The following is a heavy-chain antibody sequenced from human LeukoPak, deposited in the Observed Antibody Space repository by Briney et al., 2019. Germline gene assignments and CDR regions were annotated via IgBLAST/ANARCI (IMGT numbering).Heavy chain of an antibody. CDR3: AKRKPNYGSGSYGFDY. J-gene: IGHJ4*02. D-gene: IGHD3-10*01. V-gene: IGHV3-23*01. Sequence: GGSLRLSCAASGFTFSSYAMSWVRQAPGKGLEWVSAISGSGGSTYYADSVKGRFTISRDNSKNTLYLQMNSLRAEDTAVYYCAKRKPNYGSGSYGFDYWGQGTLVTVSS. CDR2: ISGSGGST. CDR1: GFTFSSYA.